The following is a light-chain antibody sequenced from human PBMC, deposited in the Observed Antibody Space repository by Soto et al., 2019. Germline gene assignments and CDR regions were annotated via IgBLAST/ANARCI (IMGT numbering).Light chain of an antibody. CDR1: QSVSSN. CDR2: GAS. J-gene: IGKJ1*01. CDR3: QQYNNWPFPSWT. V-gene: IGKV3-15*01. Sequence: EIVMTQSPATLSVSPGERATLSCRASQSVSSNLAWYQQKPGQAHRLLIYGASTRATGIPARFSGSGSGTEFTLTISSLQSEDFAVYYCQQYNNWPFPSWTFVQGTKVEIK.